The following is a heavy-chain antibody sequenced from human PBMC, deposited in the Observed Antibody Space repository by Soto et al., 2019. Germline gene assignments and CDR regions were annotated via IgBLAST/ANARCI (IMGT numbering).Heavy chain of an antibody. Sequence: HPGGSLRLSCAASGFTFSSYAMSWVRQAPGKGLEWVSAISGSGGSTYYADSVKGRFTISRDNSKNTLYLQMNSLRAEDTAVYYCAKSDRNYYDSSGYYYVRFDYWGQGTLVTVSS. J-gene: IGHJ4*02. V-gene: IGHV3-23*01. CDR1: GFTFSSYA. D-gene: IGHD3-22*01. CDR3: AKSDRNYYDSSGYYYVRFDY. CDR2: ISGSGGST.